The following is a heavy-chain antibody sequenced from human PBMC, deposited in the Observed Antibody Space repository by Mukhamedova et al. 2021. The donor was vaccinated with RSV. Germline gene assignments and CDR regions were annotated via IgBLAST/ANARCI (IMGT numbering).Heavy chain of an antibody. Sequence: WVRQAPGKGLEWVANIKEDGSQKNYVDSVKGRFTISRDNAKKSLYLQMNSLRAEDTATYYCARDYAYSRFDLWGQGTLVTVSS. J-gene: IGHJ5*02. CDR3: ARDYAYSRFDL. CDR2: IKEDGSQK. D-gene: IGHD1-26*01. V-gene: IGHV3-7*01.